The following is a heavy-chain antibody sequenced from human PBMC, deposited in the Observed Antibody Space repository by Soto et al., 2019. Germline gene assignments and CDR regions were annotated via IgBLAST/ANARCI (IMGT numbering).Heavy chain of an antibody. CDR2: ISFGGDNK. D-gene: IGHD2-8*01. Sequence: PGGSLRLSCAASGFTFSSYAMHWVRQAPGKGLEWVAVISFGGDNKYYADSVKGRFTISRDNSKNTLYLQMNSLRAEDTAVYYCAREMYVLAAFDIWGQGTMVTVSS. CDR3: AREMYVLAAFDI. CDR1: GFTFSSYA. J-gene: IGHJ3*02. V-gene: IGHV3-30-3*01.